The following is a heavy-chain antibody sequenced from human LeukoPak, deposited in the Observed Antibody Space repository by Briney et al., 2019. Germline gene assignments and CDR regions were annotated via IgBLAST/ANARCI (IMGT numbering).Heavy chain of an antibody. Sequence: GASVKVSCKASGYTFTSYDINWVRQATGQGLEWMGWMNPNSGNTGYAQKFQGRVTMTRNTSISTAYMGLSSLRSEDTAVYYCARAGTDSSGYYFPTDYWGQGTLVTVSS. CDR3: ARAGTDSSGYYFPTDY. J-gene: IGHJ4*02. CDR2: MNPNSGNT. D-gene: IGHD3-22*01. V-gene: IGHV1-8*01. CDR1: GYTFTSYD.